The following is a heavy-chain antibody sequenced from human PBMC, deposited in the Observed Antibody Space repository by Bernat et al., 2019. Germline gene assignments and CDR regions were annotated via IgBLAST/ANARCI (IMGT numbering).Heavy chain of an antibody. CDR1: GGSISSSSYY. D-gene: IGHD6-25*01. CDR2: IYYSGST. V-gene: IGHV4-39*07. J-gene: IGHJ4*02. CDR3: ASSGALVYFDY. Sequence: QLQLQESGPGLVKPSETLSLTCTVSGGSISSSSYYWGWIRQPPGKGLEWIGSIYYSGSTYYNPSLKSRVTISVDTSKNQFSLKLSSVTAADTAVYYCASSGALVYFDYWGQGTLVTVSS.